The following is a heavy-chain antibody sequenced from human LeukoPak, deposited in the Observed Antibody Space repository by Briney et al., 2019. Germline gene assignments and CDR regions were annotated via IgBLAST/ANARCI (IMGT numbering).Heavy chain of an antibody. CDR2: INVDGSEK. J-gene: IGHJ5*02. CDR3: VKQWAGS. V-gene: IGHV3-7*01. CDR1: GFMFDDYW. D-gene: IGHD6-19*01. Sequence: GGSLRLSCAASGFMFDDYWMSWVRQAPGKGLEWVAAINVDGSEKYYVDSVKGRFTISRDNAKNSLYLQVNRLRGEDTAVYHCVKQWAGSWGQGTLVTVSS.